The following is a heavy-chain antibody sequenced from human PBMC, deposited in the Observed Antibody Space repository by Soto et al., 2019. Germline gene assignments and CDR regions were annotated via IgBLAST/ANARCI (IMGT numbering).Heavy chain of an antibody. CDR3: ARPYYYDSSGYFDY. J-gene: IGHJ4*02. CDR1: GCCISSGDYY. D-gene: IGHD3-22*01. Sequence: PSETLSLACTVSGCCISSGDYYWSWIRQPPGKGLEWIGYIYYSGSTYYNPSLKSRVTISVDTSKNQFSLKLSSVTAADTAVYYCARPYYYDSSGYFDYWGQGTLVTVSS. CDR2: IYYSGST. V-gene: IGHV4-30-4*01.